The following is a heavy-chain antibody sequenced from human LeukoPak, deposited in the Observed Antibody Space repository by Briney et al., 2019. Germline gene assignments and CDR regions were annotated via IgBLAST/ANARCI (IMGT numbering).Heavy chain of an antibody. CDR1: GFTFSNGW. Sequence: PGGSLRLSCAASGFTFSNGWMSWVRQAPGKGLEWVGRIKRKTDGGTTDYAAPVKGRFTISRDDSKNTLYLQMNSLKTEDTAVYYCTTRSGFWSGSDYWGRGTLVTVSS. CDR2: IKRKTDGGTT. CDR3: TTRSGFWSGSDY. V-gene: IGHV3-15*01. J-gene: IGHJ4*02. D-gene: IGHD3-3*01.